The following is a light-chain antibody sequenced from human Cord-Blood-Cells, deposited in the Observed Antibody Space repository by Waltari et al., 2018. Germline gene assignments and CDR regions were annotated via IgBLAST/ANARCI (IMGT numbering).Light chain of an antibody. CDR2: WAS. V-gene: IGKV4-1*01. Sequence: IVMTKSLYSQTVSLGEMSTINCNFPQCVLYHSNNKNYLAWYQQKPGQPPKLLIYWASTRESGVPDRFSGSGSGTDFTLTISSLQAEDVAVYYCQQYYSTPPTFGQGTKVEIK. CDR1: QCVLYHSNNKNY. CDR3: QQYYSTPPT. J-gene: IGKJ1*01.